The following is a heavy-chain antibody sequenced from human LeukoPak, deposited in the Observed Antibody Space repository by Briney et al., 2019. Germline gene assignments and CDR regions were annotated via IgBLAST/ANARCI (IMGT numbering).Heavy chain of an antibody. D-gene: IGHD1-26*01. Sequence: GGSLRLSCAASGFTFSSYSMNWVRQAPGKGLEWVSSISSSNSYIYYADSVKGRFTISRDNAKSSLYLQMNSLRAEDTAVYYCAREVVGATGEYWGQGTLVTVSS. V-gene: IGHV3-21*01. CDR2: ISSSNSYI. CDR1: GFTFSSYS. J-gene: IGHJ4*02. CDR3: AREVVGATGEY.